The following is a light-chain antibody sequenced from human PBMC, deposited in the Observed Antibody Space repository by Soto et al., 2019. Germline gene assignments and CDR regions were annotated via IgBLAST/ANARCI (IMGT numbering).Light chain of an antibody. J-gene: IGKJ2*01. CDR3: LQATQFPHT. CDR1: QSLVHSGGSTY. CDR2: EIF. Sequence: DVVMTQTPLSSTVTLGQPASISCRSSQSLVHSGGSTYLSWLHQRPGQPPRLLIYEIFNRFSGVPVRFSGSGAATDFTLNISRVESEDFGVYYCLQATQFPHTFGQGTKLEIK. V-gene: IGKV2-24*01.